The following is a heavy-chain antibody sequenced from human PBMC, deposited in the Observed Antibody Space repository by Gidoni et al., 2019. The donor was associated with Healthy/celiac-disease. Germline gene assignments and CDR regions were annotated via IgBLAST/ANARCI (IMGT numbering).Heavy chain of an antibody. CDR2: IYYSGST. CDR1: GGSISSSSYY. CDR3: ARRELDQYYFDY. J-gene: IGHJ4*02. D-gene: IGHD3-10*01. Sequence: QLQLQESGPGLVKPSETLSLTCTVSGGSISSSSYYWGWIRQPPGKGLEWIGSIYYSGSTYYNPSLKSRVTISVDTSKNQFSLKLSSVTAADTAVYYCARRELDQYYFDYWGQGTLVTVSS. V-gene: IGHV4-39*01.